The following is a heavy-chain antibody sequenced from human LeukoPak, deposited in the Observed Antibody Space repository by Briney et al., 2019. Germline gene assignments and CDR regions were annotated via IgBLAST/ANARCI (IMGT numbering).Heavy chain of an antibody. CDR3: ARAAAVAGSI. J-gene: IGHJ4*02. V-gene: IGHV3-64*01. CDR2: ISSNGGST. CDR1: GFTFSSYA. Sequence: PGGSLRLSCAASGFTFSSYAMHWVRQAPGKGLEYVSAISSNGGSTYYANSVKGRFTISRDNSKNTLYLQMGSLRAEDMAVYYCARAAAVAGSIWGQGTLVTVSS. D-gene: IGHD6-19*01.